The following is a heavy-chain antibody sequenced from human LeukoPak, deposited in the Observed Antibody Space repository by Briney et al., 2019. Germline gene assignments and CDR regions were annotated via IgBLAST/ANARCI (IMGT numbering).Heavy chain of an antibody. CDR3: ARDRTGRNTAQDDY. V-gene: IGHV4-38-2*02. Sequence: PSETLSLTCTVSGYSISSGYYWGWIRQPPGKGLEWIGSIYHSGSTLYNPSLKSRVSMSVDTSTNQFSLKLTSVTAADTAVYYCARDRTGRNTAQDDYWGQGTLVTVSS. CDR2: IYHSGST. D-gene: IGHD5-18*01. J-gene: IGHJ4*02. CDR1: GYSISSGYY.